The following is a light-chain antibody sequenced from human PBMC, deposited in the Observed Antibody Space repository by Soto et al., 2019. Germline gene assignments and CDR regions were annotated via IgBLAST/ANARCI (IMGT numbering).Light chain of an antibody. CDR3: QQYSGTFLT. Sequence: IQMIQSPSTLSASVGDTVTITCRASQGVSVYLAWYQHKPGKAPKVLIHRTSTLESGVPSRFSGSGSGTEFNLTISALEPDDFATYYCQQYSGTFLTFGGGTKV. CDR1: QGVSVY. V-gene: IGKV1-5*03. J-gene: IGKJ4*01. CDR2: RTS.